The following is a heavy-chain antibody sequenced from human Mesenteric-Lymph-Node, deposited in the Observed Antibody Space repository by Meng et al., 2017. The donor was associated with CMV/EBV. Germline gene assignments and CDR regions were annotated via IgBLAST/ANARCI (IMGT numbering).Heavy chain of an antibody. J-gene: IGHJ6*02. CDR3: VRGVSPTEWPLEK. V-gene: IGHV4-59*01. Sequence: SETLSLTCTVSGGSISSYYWSWVRQSPGKGLEWLGYIQYSESTKYNPSLESRVTKSLDRSWNQFSLRLSSVTAADTAVYFCVRGVSPTEWPLEKWGQGTTVTVSS. CDR2: IQYSEST. D-gene: IGHD3-3*01. CDR1: GGSISSYY.